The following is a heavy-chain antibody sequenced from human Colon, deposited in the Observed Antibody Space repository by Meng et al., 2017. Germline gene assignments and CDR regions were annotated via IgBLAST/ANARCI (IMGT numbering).Heavy chain of an antibody. Sequence: SETLSLTCAVSADSIRSNYWSWIRQPPGKGLEWIGYINHSGSTNYNLSLKSRVTISVDSSNNQFSLKLSSVTAADTAVYYCARDNDGWSPFDYWGQGTLVTGSS. V-gene: IGHV4-59*01. CDR2: INHSGST. J-gene: IGHJ4*02. CDR1: ADSIRSNY. CDR3: ARDNDGWSPFDY. D-gene: IGHD6-19*01.